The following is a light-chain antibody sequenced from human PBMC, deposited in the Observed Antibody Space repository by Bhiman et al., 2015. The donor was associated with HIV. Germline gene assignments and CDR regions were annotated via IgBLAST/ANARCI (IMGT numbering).Light chain of an antibody. J-gene: IGLJ1*01. V-gene: IGLV2-14*03. CDR3: SSLTSSLTYV. CDR2: NVS. CDR1: NSDVGEYTY. Sequence: QSALTQPASVSGSLGQSITISCTGTNSDVGEYTYVSWYQQLPDRAPKLIIYNVSQRPSGISHRFSASKSGNTASLTISGLQAEDEADYYCSSLTSSLTYVFGTGTNVTVL.